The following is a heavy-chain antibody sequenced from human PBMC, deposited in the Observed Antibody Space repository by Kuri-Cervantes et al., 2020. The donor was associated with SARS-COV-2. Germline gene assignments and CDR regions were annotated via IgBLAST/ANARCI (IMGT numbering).Heavy chain of an antibody. Sequence: SVKVSCKASGGTFSSYAISWVRQAPGQGLEWMGGIIPIFGIANYAQKFQGRVTITADKSTSTAYMELSSLRSEDTAVYYCARVPGRIAMARHAFDILAQGTLAT. CDR2: IIPIFGIA. CDR3: ARVPGRIAMARHAFDI. V-gene: IGHV1-69*10. J-gene: IGHJ3*02. CDR1: GGTFSSYA. D-gene: IGHD5-18*01.